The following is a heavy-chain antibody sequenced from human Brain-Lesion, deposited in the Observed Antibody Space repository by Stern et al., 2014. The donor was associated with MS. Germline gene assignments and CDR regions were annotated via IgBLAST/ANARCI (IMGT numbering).Heavy chain of an antibody. CDR2: IFNSGST. D-gene: IGHD2-2*01. V-gene: IGHV4-61*02. CDR1: GGSISSGGYY. CDR3: ARGRVVPGFQYYATDV. J-gene: IGHJ6*02. Sequence: VQLVQSGPGLVKPSQTLSLSCTVSGGSISSGGYYWSWIRQPAGKGLEWIGRIFNSGSTSYNPSLQSRVTLSIDTSKNQFSLRLNPMTAADTAVYYCARGRVVPGFQYYATDVWGQGTTVIVSS.